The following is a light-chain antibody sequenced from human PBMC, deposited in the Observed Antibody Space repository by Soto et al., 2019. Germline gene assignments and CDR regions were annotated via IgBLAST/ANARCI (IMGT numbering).Light chain of an antibody. CDR3: QQYNNWPPST. CDR2: GAS. J-gene: IGKJ5*01. Sequence: EIVLTHSPGTLSLSPVERATLSCRAIQSVSNNYLAWYQQKPGQAPRLLIYGASNRATGIPDRFSGSGSGTDFTLTISRLEPEDFAVYYCQQYNNWPPSTFGRGTRLEIK. V-gene: IGKV3-20*01. CDR1: QSVSNNY.